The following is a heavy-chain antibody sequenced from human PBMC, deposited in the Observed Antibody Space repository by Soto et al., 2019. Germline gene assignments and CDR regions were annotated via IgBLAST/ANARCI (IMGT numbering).Heavy chain of an antibody. CDR3: ARVSSAAMDY. D-gene: IGHD2-2*01. Sequence: EVKLVESAGGLVQPGGSLTLSCAASGFSLGDYWMRWVRQAPGKGPEWVASINQDGSERKYEDSVKGRFIVSRDNAKNSLWLQMNSLRAEDTAVYYCARVSSAAMDYWGQGILVNVYS. J-gene: IGHJ4*02. V-gene: IGHV3-7*01. CDR1: GFSLGDYW. CDR2: INQDGSER.